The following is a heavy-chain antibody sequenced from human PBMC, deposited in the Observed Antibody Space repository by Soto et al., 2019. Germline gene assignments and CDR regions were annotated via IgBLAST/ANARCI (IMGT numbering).Heavy chain of an antibody. J-gene: IGHJ4*02. Sequence: EVHLLESGGNVVQPGGSLRLSCAASGFTFSSYAMNWVRQAPGKGLEWVSSISANGHNTYYADSVKGRFTISRDRSKNTLYLELDSLRGEDTASSYCTKDLFSLGWLALGAHFEYWGQGTLVTVYS. CDR2: ISANGHNT. CDR3: TKDLFSLGWLALGAHFEY. CDR1: GFTFSSYA. D-gene: IGHD5-18*01. V-gene: IGHV3-23*01.